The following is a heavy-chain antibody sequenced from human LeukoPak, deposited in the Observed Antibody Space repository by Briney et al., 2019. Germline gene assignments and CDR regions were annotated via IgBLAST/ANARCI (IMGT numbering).Heavy chain of an antibody. CDR1: GGYISSYY. CDR2: LFYSGST. V-gene: IGHV4-59*01. D-gene: IGHD3-10*01. J-gene: IGHJ4*02. CDR3: ATVAVIRGVTYFDY. Sequence: SETLSLTCTVSGGYISSYYWSWIRQPPRKGLEWIAYLFYSGSTDYNPSLESRVTISVDTSKNQFSLKLRSVTAADTAVYYCATVAVIRGVTYFDYWGQGTLVTVSS.